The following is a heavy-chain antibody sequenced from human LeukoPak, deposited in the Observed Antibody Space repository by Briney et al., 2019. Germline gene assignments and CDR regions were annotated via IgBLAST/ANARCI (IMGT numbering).Heavy chain of an antibody. Sequence: ASVKVSCKASGYTFTGYYMHWVRPAPGQGLEWMGWINPNSGGTNYAQKFQGRVTMTRDTSISTAYMELSRLRSDDTAVYYCAREIAAAVGDAFDXXXXGTMVTVSS. CDR2: INPNSGGT. J-gene: IGHJ3*02. D-gene: IGHD6-13*01. CDR3: AREIAAAVGDAFDX. CDR1: GYTFTGYY. V-gene: IGHV1-2*02.